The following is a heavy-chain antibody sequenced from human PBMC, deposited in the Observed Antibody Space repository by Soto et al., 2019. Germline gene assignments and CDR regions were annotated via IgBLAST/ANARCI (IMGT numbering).Heavy chain of an antibody. D-gene: IGHD2-2*01. J-gene: IGHJ6*02. CDR3: ARDTSDIVVVPAAMSSYYGMDV. Sequence: GSLRLSCAASGFTFSSYGMHWVRQAPGKGLEWVAVIWYDGSNKYYADSVKGRFTISRDNSKNTLYLQMNSLRAEDTAVYYCARDTSDIVVVPAAMSSYYGMDVWGQGTTVTV. CDR1: GFTFSSYG. CDR2: IWYDGSNK. V-gene: IGHV3-33*01.